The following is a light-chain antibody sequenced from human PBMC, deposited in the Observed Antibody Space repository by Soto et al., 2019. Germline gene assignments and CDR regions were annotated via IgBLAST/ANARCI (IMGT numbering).Light chain of an antibody. CDR2: DVS. Sequence: QSALTQPASVSGSPGQSMTISCTGTSSDVGDYNYVSWYQQQPGKAPKVMIYDVSNRPSGVSNRFSGSKSGNTASLTISGLQAEDEADYYCSSYTSSSTLVFGTGNKVTVL. CDR3: SSYTSSSTLV. J-gene: IGLJ1*01. CDR1: SSDVGDYNY. V-gene: IGLV2-14*01.